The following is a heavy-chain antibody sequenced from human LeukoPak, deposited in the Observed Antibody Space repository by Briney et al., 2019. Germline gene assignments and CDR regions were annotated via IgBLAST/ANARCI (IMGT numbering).Heavy chain of an antibody. CDR3: ARGQDYSNYFSYYYYMDV. D-gene: IGHD4-11*01. J-gene: IGHJ6*03. Sequence: ASVKVPCKASGYTFTSYDINWVRQATGQGLEWMGWMNPNSGNTGYAQKFQGRVTMTRNTSISTAYMELSSLRSEDTAVYYCARGQDYSNYFSYYYYMDVWGKGTTVTVSS. CDR2: MNPNSGNT. V-gene: IGHV1-8*01. CDR1: GYTFTSYD.